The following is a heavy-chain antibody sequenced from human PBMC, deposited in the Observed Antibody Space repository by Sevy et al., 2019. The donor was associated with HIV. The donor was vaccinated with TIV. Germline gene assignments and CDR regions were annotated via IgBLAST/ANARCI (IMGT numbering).Heavy chain of an antibody. D-gene: IGHD3-22*01. J-gene: IGHJ3*02. V-gene: IGHV1-18*01. CDR2: ISAYNGNT. CDR1: GYTFTSYG. CDR3: ALDRYYYDSSGYPQAAFDI. Sequence: ASAKVSCKASGYTFTSYGISWVRQAPGQGLEWMEWISAYNGNTNYAQKLQGRVTMTTDTSTSTAYMELWSLRSDDTAVYYCALDRYYYDSSGYPQAAFDIWGQGTMVTVSS.